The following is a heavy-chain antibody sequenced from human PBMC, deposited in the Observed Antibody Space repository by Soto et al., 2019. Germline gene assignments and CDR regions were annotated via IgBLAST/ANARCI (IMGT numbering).Heavy chain of an antibody. CDR2: INHSGST. D-gene: IGHD3-10*01. CDR3: ARNPVRGANYFDY. Sequence: SETLSLTCAVYGGSFSGYYWSWIRQPPGKGLEWIGEINHSGSTNYNPSLKSRVTISVDTSKNQFSLKLSSVTAADTAVYYCARNPVRGANYFDYWGQGTLVTVSS. J-gene: IGHJ4*02. V-gene: IGHV4-34*01. CDR1: GGSFSGYY.